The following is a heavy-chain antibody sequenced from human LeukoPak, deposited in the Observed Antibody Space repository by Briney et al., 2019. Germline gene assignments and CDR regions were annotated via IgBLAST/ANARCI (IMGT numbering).Heavy chain of an antibody. CDR2: ISGYNGNA. Sequence: ASVTVSCKASGYTFRTHGMTRVRQAPGQRPDWTGWISGYNGNANHAQKFQGRVTMTTDTSTRTAYMELRGLRSDDTAVYYCARDRANVVVILDYWGQGTLVTVSS. CDR1: GYTFRTHG. CDR3: ARDRANVVVILDY. D-gene: IGHD3-22*01. J-gene: IGHJ4*02. V-gene: IGHV1-18*01.